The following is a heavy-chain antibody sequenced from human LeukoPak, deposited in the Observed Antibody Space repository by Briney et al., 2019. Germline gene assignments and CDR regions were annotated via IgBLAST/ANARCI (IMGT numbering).Heavy chain of an antibody. Sequence: GGSLRLSCAASGFTFSSYSMNWVRQAPGKGLEWVSSISSSSSYIYYADSVKGRFTISRDNAKNSLYLQMNSLRAEDTAVYYCARARITMVRGVMNYYGMDVWGQGTTVTVS. V-gene: IGHV3-21*01. CDR1: GFTFSSYS. CDR2: ISSSSSYI. J-gene: IGHJ6*02. CDR3: ARARITMVRGVMNYYGMDV. D-gene: IGHD3-10*01.